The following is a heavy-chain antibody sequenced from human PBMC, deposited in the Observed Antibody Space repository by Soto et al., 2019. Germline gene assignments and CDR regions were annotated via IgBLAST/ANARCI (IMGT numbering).Heavy chain of an antibody. Sequence: EVQMVESGGGLVQPGGSLRLSCAASGFTFSSYWMHWVRQAPGKGLVWVSRINGDGSSTRYADSVKGRFTISKDNAKKTLYLQMNRLRAEDTAVYYCVRTSLVVAAATREDYWGQGTLVTVSS. V-gene: IGHV3-74*01. CDR1: GFTFSSYW. J-gene: IGHJ4*02. D-gene: IGHD2-15*01. CDR2: INGDGSST. CDR3: VRTSLVVAAATREDY.